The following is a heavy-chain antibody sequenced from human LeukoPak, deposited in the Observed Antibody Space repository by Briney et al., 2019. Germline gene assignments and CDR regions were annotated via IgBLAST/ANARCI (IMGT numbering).Heavy chain of an antibody. D-gene: IGHD3-10*01. J-gene: IGHJ4*02. CDR1: GFTFSNYN. Sequence: GGSLRLTCAASGFTFSNYNMNWVRQAPGKGLEWVSCISTRSTYIYYADSVKGRFTISRDNAKNSLYLQMNSLRADDTAVYYCAREEEWYASGTYYKGFDSWGQGTLVTVSS. CDR3: AREEEWYASGTYYKGFDS. V-gene: IGHV3-21*01. CDR2: ISTRSTYI.